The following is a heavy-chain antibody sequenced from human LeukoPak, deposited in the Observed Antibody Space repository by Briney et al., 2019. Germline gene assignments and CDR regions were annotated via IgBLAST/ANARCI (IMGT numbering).Heavy chain of an antibody. CDR3: ARDVGQLAGLT. CDR2: IYISGST. D-gene: IGHD6-6*01. J-gene: IGHJ5*02. CDR1: GGSFSGYY. V-gene: IGHV4-4*07. Sequence: PSETLSLTCAVYGGSFSGYYWSWIRQPAGKGLEWIGRIYISGSTNYNPSLKSRVTMSVDTSKNHFSLKLSSVTAADTAVYYCARDVGQLAGLTWGQGTLVTVSS.